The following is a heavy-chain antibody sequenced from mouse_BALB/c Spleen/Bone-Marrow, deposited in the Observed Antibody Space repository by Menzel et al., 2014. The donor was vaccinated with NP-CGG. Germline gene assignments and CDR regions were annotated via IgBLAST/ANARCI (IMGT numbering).Heavy chain of an antibody. Sequence: VQLQQSGPELVKPGASVKISCKASGYSFXGYYMHWVKQSHGNSLDWIGYIYPYNGVSSYNQKFKGKATLTVDKSSSTAYMELRSLTSDDSAVYYCESRGEYFDVWGAGTTVTVSS. CDR3: ESRGEYFDV. J-gene: IGHJ1*01. CDR1: GYSFXGYY. CDR2: IYPYNGVS. V-gene: IGHV1-31*01.